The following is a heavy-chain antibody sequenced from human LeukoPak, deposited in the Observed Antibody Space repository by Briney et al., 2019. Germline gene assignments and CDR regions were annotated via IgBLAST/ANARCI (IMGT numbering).Heavy chain of an antibody. Sequence: GGSLRLSCAASGFTFSSYAMHWVRQAPGKGLEWVAFIRYDGTNKYYADSVEGRFTISRDNSRNTLYLQMNSLRPEDTAVYYCAKDTYSSGSVYYFDYWGQGTLVTVSS. V-gene: IGHV3-30*02. CDR3: AKDTYSSGSVYYFDY. D-gene: IGHD6-19*01. CDR1: GFTFSSYA. J-gene: IGHJ4*02. CDR2: IRYDGTNK.